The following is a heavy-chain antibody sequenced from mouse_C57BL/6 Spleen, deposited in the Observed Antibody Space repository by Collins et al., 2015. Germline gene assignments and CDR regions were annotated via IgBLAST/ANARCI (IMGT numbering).Heavy chain of an antibody. V-gene: IGHV1-52*01. CDR2: IDPSDSET. D-gene: IGHD1-1*01. J-gene: IGHJ1*03. CDR3: ARRDYYGSSPPYFDV. Sequence: QVQLQQPGAELVRPGSSVKLSCKASGYTFTSYWMHWVKQRPIQGLEWIGNIDPSDSETHYNQKFKDKATLTVDKSSSTAYMQLSSLTSEDSAVYYCARRDYYGSSPPYFDVWGTGTTVTVSS. CDR1: GYTFTSYW.